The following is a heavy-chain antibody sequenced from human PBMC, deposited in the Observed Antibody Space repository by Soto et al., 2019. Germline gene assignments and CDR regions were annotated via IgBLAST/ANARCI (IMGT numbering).Heavy chain of an antibody. D-gene: IGHD3-16*01. CDR1: GYSFSSYW. CDR3: ARDYDYALDY. Sequence: PGESLKISCKGSGYSFSSYWIGWVRQMPGKGLEWMGFIYPGDSETRYSPSFQGQVTIPVDKSISTAYLQWSSLKASDTAIYYCARDYDYALDYWGQGTLVTVSS. CDR2: IYPGDSET. V-gene: IGHV5-51*01. J-gene: IGHJ4*02.